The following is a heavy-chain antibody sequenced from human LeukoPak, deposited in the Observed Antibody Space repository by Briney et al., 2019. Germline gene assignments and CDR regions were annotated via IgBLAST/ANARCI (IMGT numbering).Heavy chain of an antibody. J-gene: IGHJ6*02. V-gene: IGHV3-7*01. Sequence: GGSLRLSCAASGFTFSSYWMSWVRQAPGMGLEWVANIKQDGSEKYYVDSVKGRFTISRDNAKNSLYLQMNSLRAEDTAVYYCARDHARYTAYYYGMDVWGQGTTVTVSS. CDR1: GFTFSSYW. CDR2: IKQDGSEK. CDR3: ARDHARYTAYYYGMDV. D-gene: IGHD2-2*02.